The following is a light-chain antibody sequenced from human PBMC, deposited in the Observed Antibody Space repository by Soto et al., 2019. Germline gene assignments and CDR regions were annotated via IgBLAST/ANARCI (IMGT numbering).Light chain of an antibody. Sequence: DIQLTQAPSSLSASVGDRVTITCRASQSVDTWLAWYQQKPGKAPNLLISRASTLKSGVPSRFSGSGSGTEFTLTINSLHPDDFATYYCQQYSHYSRTFGQGPRWKS. CDR3: QQYSHYSRT. V-gene: IGKV1-5*03. J-gene: IGKJ1*01. CDR2: RAS. CDR1: QSVDTW.